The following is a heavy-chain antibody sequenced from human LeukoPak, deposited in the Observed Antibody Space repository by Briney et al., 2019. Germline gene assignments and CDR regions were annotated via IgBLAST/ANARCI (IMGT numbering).Heavy chain of an antibody. V-gene: IGHV4-39*01. J-gene: IGHJ5*02. Sequence: SETLSLTCTVSGVSISSSGYYWGWIRQPPGKGPEWIASIYYSGSTYYNPSLKSRVTISVDTSKNQLSLKLSSLTAADTAVYYCARHEYSGSYYGLSWFDPWGQGTLVTVSS. D-gene: IGHD1-26*01. CDR3: ARHEYSGSYYGLSWFDP. CDR1: GVSISSSGYY. CDR2: IYYSGST.